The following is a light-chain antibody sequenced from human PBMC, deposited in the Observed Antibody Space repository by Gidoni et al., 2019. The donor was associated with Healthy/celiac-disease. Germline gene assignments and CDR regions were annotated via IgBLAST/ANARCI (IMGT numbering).Light chain of an antibody. CDR1: QSISSW. J-gene: IGKJ1*01. Sequence: DIQITQSPSTLSASVGDRVTITCRASQSISSWLAWYHQKPGKAPKLLIYDASSLESGVPSRFSGSGSGTEFTLTISSLQPDDFATYYCQQYNSYWTFGQGTKVEIK. CDR3: QQYNSYWT. CDR2: DAS. V-gene: IGKV1-5*01.